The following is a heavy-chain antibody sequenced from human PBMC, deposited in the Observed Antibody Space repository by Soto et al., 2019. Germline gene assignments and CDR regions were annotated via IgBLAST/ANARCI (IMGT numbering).Heavy chain of an antibody. CDR2: IYYSGST. J-gene: IGHJ5*02. V-gene: IGHV4-59*08. Sequence: PSETLSLTCTVSGGSISSYYWSWIRQPPGKGLEWIGYIYYSGSTNYNPSLKSRVTISVDTSKNQFSLKLSSVTAADTAVYYCARLRTGTTLDPWAQGTLVTVSS. CDR3: ARLRTGTTLDP. CDR1: GGSISSYY. D-gene: IGHD1-1*01.